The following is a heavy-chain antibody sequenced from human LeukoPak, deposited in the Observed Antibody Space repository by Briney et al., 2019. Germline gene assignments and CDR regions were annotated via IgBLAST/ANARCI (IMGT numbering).Heavy chain of an antibody. Sequence: SETLSLTCTVSGGSISSYYWSWIRQPPGKGLEWIGYIYYSGSTNYNPSLKSRVTISVDTSKNQFSLKLSSVTAADTAVYYCARAFGELYPQITWGQGTLVTVSS. V-gene: IGHV4-59*01. D-gene: IGHD3-10*01. CDR2: IYYSGST. J-gene: IGHJ4*02. CDR3: ARAFGELYPQIT. CDR1: GGSISSYY.